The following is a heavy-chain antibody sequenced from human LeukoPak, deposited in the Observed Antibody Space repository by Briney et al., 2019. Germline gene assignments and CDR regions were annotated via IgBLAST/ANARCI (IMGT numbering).Heavy chain of an antibody. Sequence: GGSLRLSCTASGFTLGGYGVSWFRRAPGKGLEWVAFIRSKPYGGTTESAASVKGRFSLSRDDFEYVAYLQMNNLKTEDTAVYFCSRVKYSGVGGRFDALDIWGQGTKVTVSS. D-gene: IGHD1-26*01. CDR1: GFTLGGYG. CDR2: IRSKPYGGTT. CDR3: SRVKYSGVGGRFDALDI. J-gene: IGHJ3*02. V-gene: IGHV3-49*03.